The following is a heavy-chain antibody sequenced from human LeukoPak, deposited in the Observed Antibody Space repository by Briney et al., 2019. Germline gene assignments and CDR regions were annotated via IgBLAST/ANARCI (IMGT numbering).Heavy chain of an antibody. Sequence: GSLKLSCAASGFTFSSYSMNWVRQAPGKGLEWVSSISSSSSYIYYADSVKGRFTISRDNAKNSLYLQMNSLRAEDTAVYYCARGDTIFGVVIIPGGSGKPSFDYWGQGTLVTVSS. D-gene: IGHD3-3*01. CDR1: GFTFSSYS. V-gene: IGHV3-21*01. CDR3: ARGDTIFGVVIIPGGSGKPSFDY. J-gene: IGHJ4*02. CDR2: ISSSSSYI.